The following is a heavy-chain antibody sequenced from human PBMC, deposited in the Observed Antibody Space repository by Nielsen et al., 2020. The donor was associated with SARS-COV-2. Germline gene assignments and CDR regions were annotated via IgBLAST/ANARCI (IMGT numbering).Heavy chain of an antibody. CDR1: GGSISSYY. D-gene: IGHD3-3*01. V-gene: IGHV4-34*01. J-gene: IGHJ4*02. Sequence: SETLSLTCTVSGGSISSYYWSWIRQPPGKGLEWIGEINHSGSTNYNPSLKSRVTISVDTSKNQFSLKLSSVTAADTAVYYCARGTGRFLEWLLVYDYWGQGTLVTVSS. CDR3: ARGTGRFLEWLLVYDY. CDR2: INHSGST.